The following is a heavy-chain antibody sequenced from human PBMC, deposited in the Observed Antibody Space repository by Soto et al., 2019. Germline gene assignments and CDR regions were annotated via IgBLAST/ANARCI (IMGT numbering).Heavy chain of an antibody. Sequence: EVQLVESGGGLVKPGGSLRLSCAASGFTFSSYSMNWVRQAPEKELEWVSSISSSSSYIYYADSLKGRFTISRGNAKNSLYLQMNSLSAEDTAVYSCARITVTTPNFDYWGQGTLVTV. CDR2: ISSSSSYI. CDR1: GFTFSSYS. V-gene: IGHV3-21*01. D-gene: IGHD4-17*01. J-gene: IGHJ4*02. CDR3: ARITVTTPNFDY.